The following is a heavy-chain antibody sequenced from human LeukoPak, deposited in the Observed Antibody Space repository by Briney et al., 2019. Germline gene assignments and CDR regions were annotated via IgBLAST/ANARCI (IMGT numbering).Heavy chain of an antibody. CDR3: SRDRGYCSGTSCSNFDY. V-gene: IGHV6-1*01. D-gene: IGHD2-2*01. CDR1: GDSVSSNTSS. J-gene: IGHJ4*02. Sequence: SQTLSLTCAISGDSVSSNTSSWNWIRQSPSRGLEWLGRTYYGSKWYNDYAVSVKGRITIKSDTSKNQFSLQLNSVTPEDTAVYYCSRDRGYCSGTSCSNFDYWGQGTLVTVSS. CDR2: TYYGSKWYN.